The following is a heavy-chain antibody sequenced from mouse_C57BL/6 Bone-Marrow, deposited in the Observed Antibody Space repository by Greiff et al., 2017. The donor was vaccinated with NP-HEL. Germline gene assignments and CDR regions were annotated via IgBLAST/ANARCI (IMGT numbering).Heavy chain of an antibody. D-gene: IGHD1-1*01. J-gene: IGHJ2*01. CDR2: IYPRDGST. V-gene: IGHV1-85*01. Sequence: QVQLKESGPELVKPGASVKLSCKASGYTFTSYDINWVKQRPGQGLEWIGWIYPRDGSTKYNEKFKGKATLTVDTSSSTAYMGLHSLTSEDSAVYFCARKTLTTVVAHFDYWGQGTTLTVSS. CDR3: ARKTLTTVVAHFDY. CDR1: GYTFTSYD.